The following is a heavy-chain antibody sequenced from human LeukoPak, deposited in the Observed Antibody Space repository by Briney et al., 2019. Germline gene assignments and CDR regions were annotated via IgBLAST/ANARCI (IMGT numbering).Heavy chain of an antibody. D-gene: IGHD4-23*01. CDR1: GFTFSSYS. V-gene: IGHV3-48*01. Sequence: PGGSLRLSCAASGFTFSSYSMNWVRQAPGKGLEWVSYISSSSSTIYYADSVKGRFTISRDNAKNSLYLQMNSLRAEDTAVYYCARDPSDYGGNACFDYWGQGTLVTVSS. J-gene: IGHJ4*02. CDR3: ARDPSDYGGNACFDY. CDR2: ISSSSSTI.